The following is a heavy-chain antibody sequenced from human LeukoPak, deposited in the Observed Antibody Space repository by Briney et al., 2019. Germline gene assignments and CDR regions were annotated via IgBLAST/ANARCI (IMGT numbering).Heavy chain of an antibody. D-gene: IGHD3-16*01. CDR1: GFTFSSYA. J-gene: IGHJ4*02. CDR3: AREYVWGSDRRSDC. Sequence: GGSLRLSCAASGFTFSSYAMSWVRQAPGKGLEWVSAISGSGGSTYYADSVKGRFTISRDNSKNTLYLQMNSLRAEDTAAYYCAREYVWGSDRRSDCWGQGTLVTVSS. CDR2: ISGSGGST. V-gene: IGHV3-23*01.